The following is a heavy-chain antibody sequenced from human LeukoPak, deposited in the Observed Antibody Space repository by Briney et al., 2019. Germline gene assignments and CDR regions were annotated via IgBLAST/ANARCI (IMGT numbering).Heavy chain of an antibody. Sequence: SETLSLTCAVYGGSFSGYYWSWIRQPPGKGLEWIGEINRSGSTNYNPSLKSRVTISVDTSKNQFSLKLSSVTAADTAVYYCARWTSSSWYKYYYYYGMDVWGQGTTVTVSS. D-gene: IGHD6-13*01. J-gene: IGHJ6*02. V-gene: IGHV4-34*01. CDR1: GGSFSGYY. CDR2: INRSGST. CDR3: ARWTSSSWYKYYYYYGMDV.